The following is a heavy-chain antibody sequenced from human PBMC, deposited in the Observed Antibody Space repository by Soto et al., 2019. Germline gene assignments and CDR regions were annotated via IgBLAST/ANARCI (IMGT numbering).Heavy chain of an antibody. CDR3: ARGYGRNFDY. CDR2: INHSRST. D-gene: IGHD3-10*01. V-gene: IGHV4-34*01. J-gene: IGHJ4*02. CDR1: GGSFSGYY. Sequence: QVQLQQWGAGLLKPSETLSLTCAVYGGSFSGYYWSWIRQPPGKGLEWIGEINHSRSTNYNPSLKRRITISVDTSKNQFALKLSSVPAADTATDYCARGYGRNFDYWGQGTLVTVSS.